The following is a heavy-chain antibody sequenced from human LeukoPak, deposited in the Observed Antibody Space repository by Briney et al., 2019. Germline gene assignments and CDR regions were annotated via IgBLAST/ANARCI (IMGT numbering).Heavy chain of an antibody. CDR2: IKQDGSEK. CDR3: AREGWELPDAFDI. J-gene: IGHJ3*02. D-gene: IGHD1-26*01. V-gene: IGHV3-7*01. Sequence: GGSLRLSCAASGFTFTNYWMSWVRQAPGKGLEWVANIKQDGSEKDYVDSLKGRFTISRDNSKNTLYLQMNSLRAEDTAVYYCAREGWELPDAFDIWGQGTMVTVSS. CDR1: GFTFTNYW.